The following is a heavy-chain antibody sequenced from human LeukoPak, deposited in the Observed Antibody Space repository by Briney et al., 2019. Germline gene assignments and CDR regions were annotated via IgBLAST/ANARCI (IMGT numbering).Heavy chain of an antibody. V-gene: IGHV4-34*01. J-gene: IGHJ4*02. CDR1: GGSFSGYY. CDR2: INHSGST. D-gene: IGHD6-13*01. Sequence: SESLSLTCAVYGGSFSGYYWSWIRQPPGKGLEWIGEINHSGSTNYNPSLKSRVTISVDTSKNQLSLKLSSVTAADTAVYYCATSPGIAAAGRYYFDYWGQGTLVTVSS. CDR3: ATSPGIAAAGRYYFDY.